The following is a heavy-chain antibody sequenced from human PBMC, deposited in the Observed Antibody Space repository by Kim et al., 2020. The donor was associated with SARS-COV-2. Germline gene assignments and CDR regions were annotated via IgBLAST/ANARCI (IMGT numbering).Heavy chain of an antibody. V-gene: IGHV1-8*01. CDR2: MNPNSGNT. CDR3: ARGPVSKYQLLFGRYYYYYMDV. CDR1: GYTFTSYD. J-gene: IGHJ6*03. Sequence: ASVKVSCKASGYTFTSYDINWVRQATGQGLEWMGWMNPNSGNTGYAQKFQGRVTMTRNTSISTAYMELSSLRSEDTAVYYCARGPVSKYQLLFGRYYYYYMDVWGKGTTVTVSS. D-gene: IGHD2-2*01.